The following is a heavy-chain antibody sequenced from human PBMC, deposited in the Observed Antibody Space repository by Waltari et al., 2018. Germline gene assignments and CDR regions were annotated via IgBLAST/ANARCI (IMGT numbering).Heavy chain of an antibody. CDR2: IYSGGST. D-gene: IGHD6-19*01. CDR1: GFNFSSYA. Sequence: EVQLLESGGGLVQPGGSLRLSCAASGFNFSSYAMSWVRQAPGKGLEWVSVIYSGGSTYYADSVKGRFTISRDNSKNTLYLQMNSLRAEDTAVYYCAKIAVAGYYFDYWGQGTLVTVSS. V-gene: IGHV3-23*03. CDR3: AKIAVAGYYFDY. J-gene: IGHJ4*02.